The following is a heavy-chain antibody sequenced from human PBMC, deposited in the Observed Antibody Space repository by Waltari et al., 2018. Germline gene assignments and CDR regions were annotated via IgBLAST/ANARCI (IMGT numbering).Heavy chain of an antibody. CDR3: ATTTVTTYYYGMDV. CDR1: GSTFPSYA. V-gene: IGHV1-3*01. D-gene: IGHD4-17*01. CDR2: INAGNGNT. Sequence: QVQLVQSGAEVKKPGASVKVSCQASGSTFPSYAMPWARQSPGQRLELKGRINAGNGNTKKTQELQGRVTITRDTSASTAYMELSSLRSEDTAVYYCATTTVTTYYYGMDVWGQGTLVTVSS. J-gene: IGHJ6*02.